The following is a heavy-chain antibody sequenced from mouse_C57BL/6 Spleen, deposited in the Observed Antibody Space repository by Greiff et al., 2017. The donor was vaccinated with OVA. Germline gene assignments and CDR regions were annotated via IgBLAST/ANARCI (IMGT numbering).Heavy chain of an antibody. D-gene: IGHD3-2*01. CDR2: IYPGSGST. J-gene: IGHJ4*01. Sequence: VQLQQPGAELVKPGASVKMSCKASGYTFTSYWITWVKQRPGQGLEWIGDIYPGSGSTNYNEKFKSKATLTVDTSSSTAYMQLSSLTSEDSAVYYCARWGSTAHAMDYWGQGTSVTVSS. CDR1: GYTFTSYW. V-gene: IGHV1-55*01. CDR3: ARWGSTAHAMDY.